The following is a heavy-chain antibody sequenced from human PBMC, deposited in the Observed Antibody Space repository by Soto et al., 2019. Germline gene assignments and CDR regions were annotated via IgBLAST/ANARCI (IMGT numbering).Heavy chain of an antibody. Sequence: PGGSLRLSCAASGFTFSSYWMTWVRQAPGKGLEWVSYISGTSSDIYYADSVKGRFTISRDNAKNSLYLQMNSLRDEDTAVYYCAREGNWNRELDVWGQGTTVTVSS. J-gene: IGHJ6*02. D-gene: IGHD1-20*01. V-gene: IGHV3-48*02. CDR1: GFTFSSYW. CDR3: AREGNWNRELDV. CDR2: ISGTSSDI.